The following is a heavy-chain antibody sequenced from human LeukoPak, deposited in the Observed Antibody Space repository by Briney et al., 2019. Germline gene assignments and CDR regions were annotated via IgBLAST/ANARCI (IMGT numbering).Heavy chain of an antibody. CDR1: GYTFTSYA. V-gene: IGHV1-69*13. J-gene: IGHJ4*02. D-gene: IGHD2-2*01. CDR3: VTSTSCPY. Sequence: ASVKVSCKASGYTFTSYAMNWVRQAPGQGLEWMGGIIPIFGTANYAQRFQGRVTITADESTSTAYMELSSLRSEDTAVYYCVTSTSCPYWGQGTLVTVSS. CDR2: IIPIFGTA.